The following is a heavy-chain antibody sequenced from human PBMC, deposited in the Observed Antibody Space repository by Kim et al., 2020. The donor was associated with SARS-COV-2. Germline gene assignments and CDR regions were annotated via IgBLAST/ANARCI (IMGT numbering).Heavy chain of an antibody. D-gene: IGHD3-10*01. J-gene: IGHJ6*02. Sequence: ASVKVSCKVSGYTLTELSMHWVRQAPGKGLEWMGGFDPEDGETIYAQKFQGRVTMTEDTSTDTAYMELSSLRSEDTAVYYCATGFVLDGSLRPNYNYYYGMDVWGQGTTVTVSS. CDR2: FDPEDGET. CDR3: ATGFVLDGSLRPNYNYYYGMDV. CDR1: GYTLTELS. V-gene: IGHV1-24*01.